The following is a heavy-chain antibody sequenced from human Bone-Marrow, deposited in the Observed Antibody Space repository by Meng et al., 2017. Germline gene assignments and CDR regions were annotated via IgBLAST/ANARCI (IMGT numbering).Heavy chain of an antibody. Sequence: SLKISCAASGFTFDDYAMHWVRQAPGKGLEWVSGISWNSGSIGYADSVKGRFTISRDNTKNTLYLQMNSLRAEDTAVYYCARAQAAWGQGTLVTVSS. CDR2: ISWNSGSI. J-gene: IGHJ5*02. V-gene: IGHV3-9*01. CDR1: GFTFDDYA. CDR3: ARAQAA.